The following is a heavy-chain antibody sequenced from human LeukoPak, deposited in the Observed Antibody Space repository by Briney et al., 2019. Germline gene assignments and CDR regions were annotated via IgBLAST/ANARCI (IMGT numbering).Heavy chain of an antibody. Sequence: SETLSLTCAVYGGSFSGYYWSWIRQPPGRGLEWIGDINHSGSTDYNPSLKSRLTISVDTSKNQFSLKMSSVTAADTAVYYCARGDGRDGYKGRLDYWGQGTLVTVSS. V-gene: IGHV4-34*01. CDR3: ARGDGRDGYKGRLDY. CDR1: GGSFSGYY. CDR2: INHSGST. J-gene: IGHJ4*02. D-gene: IGHD5-24*01.